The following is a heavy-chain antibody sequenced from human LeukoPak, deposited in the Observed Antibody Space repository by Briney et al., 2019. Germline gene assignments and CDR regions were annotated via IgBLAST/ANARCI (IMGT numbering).Heavy chain of an antibody. CDR1: GFTFSSYS. CDR3: ARVGVAAPFDY. V-gene: IGHV3-21*01. Sequence: GGSLRLSCAASGFTFSSYSMNWVRQAPGKGLEWVSYISSSSSYIYYADSVKGRFPISRDNAKNSLYLQMNSLRAEDTAVYYCARVGVAAPFDYWGQGTLVTVSS. CDR2: ISSSSSYI. J-gene: IGHJ4*02. D-gene: IGHD2-15*01.